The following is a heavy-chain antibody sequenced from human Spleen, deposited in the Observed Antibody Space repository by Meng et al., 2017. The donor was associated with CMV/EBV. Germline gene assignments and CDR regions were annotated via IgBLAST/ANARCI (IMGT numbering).Heavy chain of an antibody. CDR2: IYYSGN. J-gene: IGHJ3*02. D-gene: IGHD2-21*01. CDR3: ARAGGDRDAFDI. Sequence: SETLSLTCTVSDGSISSYYWSWIRQPPGKGLEWIGYIYYSGNNYNPSLKSRVTISVDTSKNQFSLKLSSVTAADTAVYYCARAGGDRDAFDIWGQGALVTVSS. V-gene: IGHV4-59*01. CDR1: DGSISSYY.